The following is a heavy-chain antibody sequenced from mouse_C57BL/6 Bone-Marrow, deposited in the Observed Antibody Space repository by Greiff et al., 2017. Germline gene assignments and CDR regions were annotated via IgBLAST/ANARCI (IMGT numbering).Heavy chain of an antibody. V-gene: IGHV1-4*01. CDR2: INPSSGYT. CDR3: ARKYFDV. Sequence: QVQLQQSSPSLSLSPPRARKCTRLYSNTSASSTVHFLLQRPGPGLEWIGYINPSSGYTKYNQKFKDKATLTADKSASTAYMQLSSLTSEDSAVYYCARKYFDVWGTST. CDR1: SNTSASST. J-gene: IGHJ1*03.